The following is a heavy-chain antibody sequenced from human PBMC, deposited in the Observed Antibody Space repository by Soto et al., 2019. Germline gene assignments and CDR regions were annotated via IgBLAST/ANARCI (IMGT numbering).Heavy chain of an antibody. V-gene: IGHV1-69*13. CDR2: IIPIFGTA. CDR3: ASLSGYAGYYGMDV. Sequence: RASVKVSCKASGGTFSSYAISWVRQAPGQGLEWMGGIIPIFGTANYAQKFQGRVTITADESTSTAYMELSSLRSEDTAVYYCASLSGYAGYYGMDVWGQGTTVTVSS. D-gene: IGHD5-12*01. CDR1: GGTFSSYA. J-gene: IGHJ6*02.